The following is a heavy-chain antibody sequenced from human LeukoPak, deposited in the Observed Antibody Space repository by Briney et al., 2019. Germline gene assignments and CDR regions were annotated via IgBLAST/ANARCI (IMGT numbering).Heavy chain of an antibody. V-gene: IGHV3-21*01. CDR1: GFTFSSYS. CDR2: ISSSSSYI. Sequence: GGSLRLSCAASGFTFSSYSMNWVRQAPGKGLEWVSSISSSSSYIYYADSVKGRFTISRDNAKNSLYLQMNSLRAEDTAVYYCARESFTVVVAFDIWGQGTMVTVSS. D-gene: IGHD4-23*01. CDR3: ARESFTVVVAFDI. J-gene: IGHJ3*02.